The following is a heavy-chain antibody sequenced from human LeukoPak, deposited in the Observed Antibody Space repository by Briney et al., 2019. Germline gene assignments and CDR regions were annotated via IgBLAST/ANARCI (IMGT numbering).Heavy chain of an antibody. Sequence: SETLSLTCTVSGGSISSSSYYWGWIRQPPGKGLEWIGSIYYSGSTYYNPSLKSRVTISVDTSKNQFSLQLTSVTAADTAVYYCASGNYNSGSTLNHWGQGTLVTVSS. CDR1: GGSISSSSYY. J-gene: IGHJ5*02. CDR3: ASGNYNSGSTLNH. V-gene: IGHV4-39*01. CDR2: IYYSGST. D-gene: IGHD3-10*01.